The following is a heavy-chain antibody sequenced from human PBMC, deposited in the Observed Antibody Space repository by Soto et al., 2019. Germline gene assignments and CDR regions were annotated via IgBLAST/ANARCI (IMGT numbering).Heavy chain of an antibody. CDR2: ITSSGCGT. J-gene: IGHJ4*02. Sequence: GTLRLSCAASVFTFSAYVMSWVRQAPGKGLEWVSSITSSGCGTYYADSVKGRFTVSRDNSKNTVYLQMNSLRDEDTAVYYCAKLTAAWGQGTLVTVSS. CDR1: VFTFSAYV. V-gene: IGHV3-23*01. D-gene: IGHD6-13*01. CDR3: AKLTAA.